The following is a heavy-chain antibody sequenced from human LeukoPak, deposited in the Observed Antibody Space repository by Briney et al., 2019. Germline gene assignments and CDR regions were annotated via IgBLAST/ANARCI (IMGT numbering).Heavy chain of an antibody. V-gene: IGHV3-7*04. CDR3: ARINWGLKAFDI. J-gene: IGHJ3*02. D-gene: IGHD7-27*01. CDR2: IKQDGSEK. CDR1: GFTFSSYW. Sequence: GGSLRLSCAASGFTFSSYWMSWVRQAPGKGLEWVANIKQDGSEKYCVESVKGRFTISRDNAKNSFFLQMKSLRAEDTAVYYCARINWGLKAFDIWGQGTVVTVSS.